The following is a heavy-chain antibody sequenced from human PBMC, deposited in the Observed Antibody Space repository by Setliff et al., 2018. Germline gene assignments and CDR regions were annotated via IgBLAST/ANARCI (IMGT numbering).Heavy chain of an antibody. J-gene: IGHJ4*02. D-gene: IGHD1-26*01. CDR3: ARSFSRSGKFLLDY. V-gene: IGHV4-34*12. CDR2: IIHSGST. CDR1: GGSFSGYY. Sequence: SETLSLTCAVYGGSFSGYYWSWIRQPPGKRLEWIGEIIHSGSTNYNPSLKSRVTVSMDTSKNQFSLKVPSVTAADTAVYYCARSFSRSGKFLLDYWGQGALVTVSS.